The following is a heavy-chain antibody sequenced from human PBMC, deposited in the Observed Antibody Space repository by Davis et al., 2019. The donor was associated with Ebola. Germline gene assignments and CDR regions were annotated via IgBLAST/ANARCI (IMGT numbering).Heavy chain of an antibody. J-gene: IGHJ4*02. CDR1: GGSISSSNW. CDR2: FYHAGYF. Sequence: SETLSLTCAVSGGSISSSNWWSWVRQAPGKGLEWIGEFYHAGYFNYNPSLKSRVTISLDKSKNQFSLKLSSVTAADTAVYYCARAWSYDFWSGYSSFDYWGQGTLVTVSS. CDR3: ARAWSYDFWSGYSSFDY. V-gene: IGHV4-4*02. D-gene: IGHD3-3*01.